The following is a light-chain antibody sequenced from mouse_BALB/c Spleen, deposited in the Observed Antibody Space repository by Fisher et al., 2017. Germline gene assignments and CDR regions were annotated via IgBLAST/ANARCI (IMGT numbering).Light chain of an antibody. J-gene: IGKJ4*01. CDR2: DTS. V-gene: IGKV4-55*01. Sequence: IVLTQSTAIMSASPGEKVTITCSASSSVRYMYWYQQKPGSSPRLLIYDTSNLASGVPVRFSGSGSGTSYSLTISSVEAEDDATYYCQQWSGYPIFTFGSGTKLEIK. CDR1: SSVRY. CDR3: QQWSGYPIFT.